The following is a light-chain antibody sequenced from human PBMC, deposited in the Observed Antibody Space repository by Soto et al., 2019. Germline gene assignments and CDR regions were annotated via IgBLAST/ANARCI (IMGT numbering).Light chain of an antibody. Sequence: DIQMTQSPSSLSASVGDRVTITCRASQSIISFLNWYQQKPGKAPTLLIYAASSLQSGVPSRFSGSGSGTDFTLTISSLQPEDFETYYWQQSYSTFFTFGGGTKVDIK. CDR1: QSIISF. CDR3: QQSYSTFFT. V-gene: IGKV1-39*01. CDR2: AAS. J-gene: IGKJ4*01.